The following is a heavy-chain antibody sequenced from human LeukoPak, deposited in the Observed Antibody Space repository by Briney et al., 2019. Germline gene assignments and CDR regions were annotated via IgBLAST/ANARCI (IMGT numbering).Heavy chain of an antibody. J-gene: IGHJ6*02. CDR2: IYYSGST. Sequence: KPSDTLSLTYTVSGGSISSYYWRWIRQPPGKALEWIGYIYYSGSTNYNPSLKSRVTISVDTSKNQFSLKLSSVTAADTAVYYCARRIPNHYYYGMDVWGQGTTVTVSS. D-gene: IGHD2-15*01. CDR1: GGSISSYY. CDR3: ARRIPNHYYYGMDV. V-gene: IGHV4-59*07.